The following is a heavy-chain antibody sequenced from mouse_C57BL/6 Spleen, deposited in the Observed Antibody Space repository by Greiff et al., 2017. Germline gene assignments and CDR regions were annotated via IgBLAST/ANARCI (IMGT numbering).Heavy chain of an antibody. CDR2: FHPYNDDT. J-gene: IGHJ4*01. V-gene: IGHV1-47*01. CDR3: ARGNYDYENYYAMDY. CDR1: GYTFTTYP. D-gene: IGHD2-4*01. Sequence: QVQLKESGAELVKPGASVKMSCKASGYTFTTYPIEWMKQNHGKSLEWIGNFHPYNDDTKYNEKFKGKATLTVEKSSSTVYLELSRLTSDDSAVYYCARGNYDYENYYAMDYWGQGTSVTVSS.